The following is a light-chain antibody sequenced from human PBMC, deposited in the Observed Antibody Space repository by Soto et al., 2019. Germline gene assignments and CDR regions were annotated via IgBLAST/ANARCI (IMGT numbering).Light chain of an antibody. CDR3: QQFRNWPWT. CDR1: QSVSSD. CDR2: AAS. V-gene: IGKV3D-15*01. Sequence: EIVMTQSPATLSVSPGERATLSCRASQSVSSDLAWYQQRPGQAPRLLIYAASNTAPGVPARISGSGSGTEFTLTISSLQSEDFAVYYCQQFRNWPWTFGQGTKVDI. J-gene: IGKJ1*01.